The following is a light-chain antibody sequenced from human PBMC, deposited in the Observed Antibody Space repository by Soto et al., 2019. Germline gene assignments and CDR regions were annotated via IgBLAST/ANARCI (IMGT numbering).Light chain of an antibody. CDR2: SNN. CDR3: AAWDDSLTGYV. V-gene: IGLV1-44*01. CDR1: SSNIGSNT. Sequence: QSVLTQPPSASGTPGQRVTIACSGSSSNIGSNTVNWYQQLPGTAPKLLIYSNNQRTSGVPDRFSGSKSGTSASLAISGLQSDAEADYYGAAWDDSLTGYVFGTGTKVPVL. J-gene: IGLJ1*01.